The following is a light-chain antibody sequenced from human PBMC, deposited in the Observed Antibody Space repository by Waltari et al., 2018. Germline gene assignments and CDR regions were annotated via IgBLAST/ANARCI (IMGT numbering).Light chain of an antibody. Sequence: QSALTQTATVSGSPGQSITISCSGPSSDIGNYNLASWCQHHPGKAPTLIIYDVNKRPSGVSNRFSGSKSGNTAFLTISGLQTADEADYYCSSYAGSAISVFGGGTKLTVL. J-gene: IGLJ3*02. CDR1: SSDIGNYNL. V-gene: IGLV2-23*02. CDR2: DVN. CDR3: SSYAGSAISV.